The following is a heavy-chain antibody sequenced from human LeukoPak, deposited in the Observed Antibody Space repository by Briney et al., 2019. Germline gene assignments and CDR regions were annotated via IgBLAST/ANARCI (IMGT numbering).Heavy chain of an antibody. V-gene: IGHV3-23*01. Sequence: PGGSLRLSCAASEFTFNSYAMSWVRQAPGKGLEWVSVISGSGGSTYYADSVKGRFTISRDNSKNTLYLQMNSLRAEDTAVYYCAKGDIGLRSTKYYFDYWGQGTLVTVSS. D-gene: IGHD2-8*01. CDR1: EFTFNSYA. CDR3: AKGDIGLRSTKYYFDY. J-gene: IGHJ4*02. CDR2: ISGSGGST.